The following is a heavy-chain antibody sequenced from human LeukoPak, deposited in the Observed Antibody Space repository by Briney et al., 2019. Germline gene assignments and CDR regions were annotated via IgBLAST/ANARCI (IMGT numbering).Heavy chain of an antibody. Sequence: SETLSFTCAVSGYSISNGYYWGWIRQPPGKGLEWIGTIHHSGSTYYNPSLKTRVTISVDTSNNQFSLKMRSVTAADTAVYYCARPYSSSWYGVFDYWGQGILVTVSS. V-gene: IGHV4-38-2*01. CDR2: IHHSGST. CDR1: GYSISNGYY. D-gene: IGHD6-13*01. J-gene: IGHJ4*02. CDR3: ARPYSSSWYGVFDY.